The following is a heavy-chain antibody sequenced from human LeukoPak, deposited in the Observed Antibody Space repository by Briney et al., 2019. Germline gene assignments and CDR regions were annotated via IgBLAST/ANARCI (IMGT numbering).Heavy chain of an antibody. V-gene: IGHV3-9*01. D-gene: IGHD3-10*01. CDR2: ISWNSGSI. J-gene: IGHJ4*02. CDR1: GFTFDDYA. Sequence: QSGGSLRLSCAASGFTFDDYAMHWVRQAPGKGLEWVSGISWNSGSIGYADSVKGRFTISRDNAKNSLYLQMNSLRAEDTALYYCAKDPQYYYGSGSQFDYWGQGTLVTVSS. CDR3: AKDPQYYYGSGSQFDY.